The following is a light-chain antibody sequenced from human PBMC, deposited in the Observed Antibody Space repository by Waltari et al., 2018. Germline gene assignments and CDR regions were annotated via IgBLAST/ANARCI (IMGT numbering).Light chain of an antibody. CDR2: DVS. CDR3: SSYTSSSTRV. J-gene: IGLJ1*01. V-gene: IGLV2-14*03. Sequence: QSALTQPASVSGSPGQSITIPCTGTSSDVGAYNYVSWYQQHPGKAPKLMIYDVSKRPSGVSNRFSGSKSGNTASLTISGLQAEDEADYYCSSYTSSSTRVFGTGTKVTVL. CDR1: SSDVGAYNY.